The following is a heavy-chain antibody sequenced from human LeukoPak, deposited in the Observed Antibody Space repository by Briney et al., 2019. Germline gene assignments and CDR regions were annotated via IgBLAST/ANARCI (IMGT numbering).Heavy chain of an antibody. D-gene: IGHD6-19*01. CDR3: ARDPAGAGIYYDY. J-gene: IGHJ4*02. V-gene: IGHV3-48*01. CDR2: ISSGGSTT. Sequence: PGGSLRLSCAASGFTFSTYSMNWVRQAPGKGLEWVSYISSGGSTTHDADSVKGRFTISRDNAKNSLYLQMNSLRAEDTAVYYCARDPAGAGIYYDYWGQGTLVTVPS. CDR1: GFTFSTYS.